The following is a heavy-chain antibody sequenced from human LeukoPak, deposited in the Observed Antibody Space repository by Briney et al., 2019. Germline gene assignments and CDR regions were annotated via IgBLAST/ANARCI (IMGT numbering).Heavy chain of an antibody. CDR3: ESAGY. J-gene: IGHJ4*02. CDR1: GGSFSGYY. Sequence: ETLSLTCAVYGGSFSGYYWSWVRQAPGKGLEWVSGISDSGDTTYYADSVKGRFSISRDKSKNTLYLQMNNLRAEDTAVYYCESAGYWGQGTLVTVSS. V-gene: IGHV3-23*01. CDR2: ISDSGDTT.